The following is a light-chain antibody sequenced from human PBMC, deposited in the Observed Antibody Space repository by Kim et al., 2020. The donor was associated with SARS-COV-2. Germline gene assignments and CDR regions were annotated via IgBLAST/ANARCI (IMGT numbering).Light chain of an antibody. CDR2: GKN. J-gene: IGLJ3*02. CDR3: NSRDGSGNFWV. CDR1: SLRSYY. Sequence: SSELTQDPAVSVALGQTVRITCQGDSLRSYYASWYQQKPGQAPVLVIYGKNNRPSGIPDRFSGSSSGNTASLTITGAQAEDEADYYCNSRDGSGNFWVFG. V-gene: IGLV3-19*01.